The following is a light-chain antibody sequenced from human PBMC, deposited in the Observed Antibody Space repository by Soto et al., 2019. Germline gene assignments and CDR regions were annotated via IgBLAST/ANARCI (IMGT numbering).Light chain of an antibody. J-gene: IGLJ2*01. CDR1: SGHSSYA. CDR2: LNSDGSH. CDR3: QTWGTGSHVV. Sequence: QPVLTQSPSASASLGASVKLTCTLNSGHSSYAIAWHQQQPEKGPRYLMKLNSDGSHSKGDGIPDRFSGSSSGAERYLTIASLQSEDEADYYCQTWGTGSHVVFGGGTQLTVL. V-gene: IGLV4-69*01.